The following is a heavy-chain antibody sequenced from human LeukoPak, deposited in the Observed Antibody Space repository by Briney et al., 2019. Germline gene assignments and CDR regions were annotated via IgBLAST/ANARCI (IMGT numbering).Heavy chain of an antibody. V-gene: IGHV4-39*01. D-gene: IGHD6-19*01. Sequence: SETLSLTCDVSGDSISSSSNYWGWVRHLPGKGLEWIGSVYRSGSTYYNPSLKSRVTISVDTSKNQFTLNLTSVTAADTAVYHCARRGTSGWAYYFDFWGPGSLLPVSS. CDR3: ARRGTSGWAYYFDF. J-gene: IGHJ4*02. CDR2: VYRSGST. CDR1: GDSISSSSNY.